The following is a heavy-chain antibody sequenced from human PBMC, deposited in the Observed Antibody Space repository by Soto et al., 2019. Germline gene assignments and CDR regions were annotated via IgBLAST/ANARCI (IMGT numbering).Heavy chain of an antibody. CDR1: GYTFTSYG. CDR2: ISAYNGNT. J-gene: IGHJ4*02. V-gene: IGHV1-18*01. CDR3: AREPTYFDY. Sequence: QVRLVQSGAEVKKPGASVEVSCKASGYTFTSYGISWVRQAPGEGLEWMGWISAYNGNTKYAQKLQGRVTMTTDTSTSTADMELRSLRSDDTAVYYCAREPTYFDYWGQGTLVTVSS.